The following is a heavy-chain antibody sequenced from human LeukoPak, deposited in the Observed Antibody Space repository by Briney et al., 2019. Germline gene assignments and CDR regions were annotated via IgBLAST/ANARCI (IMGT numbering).Heavy chain of an antibody. V-gene: IGHV3-74*01. CDR1: GFTFSSSW. CDR3: VRDRFYGMDV. J-gene: IGHJ6*02. Sequence: GGSLRLSCAAYGFTFSSSWMHWVRQAPGKGMVWVSRINHDGSTTNYVDSVKGRFTISRDNAKNTLYPRMNSLTAEDTAVFYCVRDRFYGMDVWGQGTTVTVSS. CDR2: INHDGSTT.